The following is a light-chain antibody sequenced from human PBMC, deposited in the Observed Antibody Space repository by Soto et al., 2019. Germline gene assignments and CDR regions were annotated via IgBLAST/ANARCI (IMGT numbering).Light chain of an antibody. Sequence: EVVMTQSPATLSLSPGERATLSCRASQSVSSLLAWYQQKPGQAPRLLIYDASNRATGIPARFSGSGSGTVFTLTITSLEPEDFAVYYCQQRSNWPLTFGGGTKVDIK. CDR1: QSVSSL. CDR2: DAS. CDR3: QQRSNWPLT. J-gene: IGKJ4*01. V-gene: IGKV3-11*01.